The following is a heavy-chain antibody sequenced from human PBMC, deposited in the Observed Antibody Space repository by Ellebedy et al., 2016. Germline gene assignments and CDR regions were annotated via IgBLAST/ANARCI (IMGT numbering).Heavy chain of an antibody. J-gene: IGHJ4*02. Sequence: ASVKVSCXASGYIFTNYYMHWVRQAPGQGLEWMGIVNPDGGSPTYAQKFQGRATMTRDTSTNTVYMELSSLRSDDTAVYYCARVAALGDWWYFDYWGQGTLVIVSS. V-gene: IGHV1-46*01. CDR1: GYIFTNYY. CDR2: VNPDGGSP. CDR3: ARVAALGDWWYFDY. D-gene: IGHD2-8*02.